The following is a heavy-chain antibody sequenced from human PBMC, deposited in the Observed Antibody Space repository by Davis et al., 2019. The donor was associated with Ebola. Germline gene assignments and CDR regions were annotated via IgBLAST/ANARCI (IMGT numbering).Heavy chain of an antibody. D-gene: IGHD2-2*01. CDR2: INHSGST. J-gene: IGHJ6*03. CDR1: GFTFSSYW. CDR3: ARCIVVVPAANEDYYYYYMDV. V-gene: IGHV4-34*01. Sequence: GSLRLSCEASGFTFSSYWMSWVRQPPGKGLEWIGEINHSGSTNYNPSLKSRVTISVDTSKNQFSLKLSSVTAADTAVYYCARCIVVVPAANEDYYYYYMDVWGKGTTVTVSS.